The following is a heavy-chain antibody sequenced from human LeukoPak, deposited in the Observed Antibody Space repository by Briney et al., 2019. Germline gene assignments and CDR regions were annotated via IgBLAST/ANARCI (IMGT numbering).Heavy chain of an antibody. CDR2: IKSDGSEK. CDR3: ARSPTYYDFWSGYKFIDY. Sequence: PGRSLRLSCAASGFTFSSYAMHWVRQAPGKGLEWVANIKSDGSEKYYADSVKGRFTISRDNVKKSLYMQMNSLRAEDTAVYYCARSPTYYDFWSGYKFIDYWGQGTLVTVSS. V-gene: IGHV3-7*01. CDR1: GFTFSSYA. D-gene: IGHD3-3*01. J-gene: IGHJ4*02.